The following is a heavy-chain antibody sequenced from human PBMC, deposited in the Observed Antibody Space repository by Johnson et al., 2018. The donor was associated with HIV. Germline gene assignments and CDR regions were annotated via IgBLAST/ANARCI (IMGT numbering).Heavy chain of an antibody. CDR1: GFTFGDYA. CDR2: IRSKAYGGTT. CDR3: TTEDSSGYNSLGAFDI. V-gene: IGHV3-49*04. Sequence: EMQLVESGGGLVQPGRSLRLSCTASGFTFGDYAMSWVRQAPGKGLEWVGFIRSKAYGGTTEYAASVKGRLTISRDDSKNSLYLQLNSLKTEDTAVYYCTTEDSSGYNSLGAFDIWGQGTMVTDSS. D-gene: IGHD3-22*01. J-gene: IGHJ3*02.